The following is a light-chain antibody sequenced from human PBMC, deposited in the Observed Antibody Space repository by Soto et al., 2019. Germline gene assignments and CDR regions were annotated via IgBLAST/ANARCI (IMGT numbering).Light chain of an antibody. J-gene: IGLJ2*01. CDR2: EVS. Sequence: QSVLTQPPSASGSPGLSVTISCTGTSSDVGGYNYVSWYQQHPDKAPTLIIYEVSKRPSGVPDRFSGSKSGNTASLTVSGLQADDEADYYCSSYAGSARILFGGGTKLTVL. CDR1: SSDVGGYNY. CDR3: SSYAGSARIL. V-gene: IGLV2-8*01.